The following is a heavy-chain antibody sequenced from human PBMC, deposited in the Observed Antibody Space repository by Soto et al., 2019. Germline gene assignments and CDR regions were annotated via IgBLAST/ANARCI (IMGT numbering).Heavy chain of an antibody. CDR2: IYYSGST. J-gene: IGHJ5*02. Sequence: QAQLQESGPGLVKPSEPLSLTCSVSGDAISSYYWSWIRQPPGKGLEWIGYIYYSGSTNYNPSLKSRVTMSVDTSKNQFSLNLSSVTAADTAVYYCARLFAGTRLLDPWGQGTLVTVSS. CDR1: GDAISSYY. V-gene: IGHV4-59*08. CDR3: ARLFAGTRLLDP. D-gene: IGHD1-1*01.